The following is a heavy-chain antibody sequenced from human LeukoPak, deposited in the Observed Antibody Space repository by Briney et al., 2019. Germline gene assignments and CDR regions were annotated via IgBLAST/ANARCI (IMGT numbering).Heavy chain of an antibody. Sequence: ASVKVSCKASGYIFTGYYMHWVRQDPGQGLEWIGWINPNSGGTNYAQKFQGRVTMTRDTSISTAYMELSRLGSDDTAVYYCARDHTRIWFGELLLDYWDQGTLVTVSS. D-gene: IGHD3-10*01. V-gene: IGHV1-2*02. J-gene: IGHJ4*02. CDR1: GYIFTGYY. CDR2: INPNSGGT. CDR3: ARDHTRIWFGELLLDY.